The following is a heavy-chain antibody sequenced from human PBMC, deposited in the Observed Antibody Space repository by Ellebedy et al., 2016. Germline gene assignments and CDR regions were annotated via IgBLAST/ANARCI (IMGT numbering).Heavy chain of an antibody. V-gene: IGHV1-8*02. CDR1: GYTFTGYY. J-gene: IGHJ6*02. Sequence: ASVKVSCKASGYTFTGYYMHWVRQAPGQGLEWMGWMNPNSGNTGYAQKFQGRVTMTRNTSINTADMELSSLRSEDTAVYYCARGFDGSGSYYYYGMDVWGQGTTVTVSS. CDR2: MNPNSGNT. D-gene: IGHD3-10*01. CDR3: ARGFDGSGSYYYYGMDV.